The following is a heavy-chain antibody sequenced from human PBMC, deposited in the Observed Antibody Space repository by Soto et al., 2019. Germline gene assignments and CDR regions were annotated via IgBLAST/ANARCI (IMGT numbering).Heavy chain of an antibody. CDR3: ARTQQLVYYYYGMDV. V-gene: IGHV3-21*01. D-gene: IGHD6-13*01. J-gene: IGHJ6*02. Sequence: GGSLRLSCAASGFTFSSYSMNWVRQAPGKGLEWVSSISSSSSYIYYADSVKGRFTISRDNAKNSLYLQMNSLRAEDTAVYYCARTQQLVYYYYGMDVWGQGTTVTVSS. CDR2: ISSSSSYI. CDR1: GFTFSSYS.